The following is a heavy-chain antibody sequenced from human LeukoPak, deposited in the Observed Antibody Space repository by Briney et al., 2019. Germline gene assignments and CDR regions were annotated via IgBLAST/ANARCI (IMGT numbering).Heavy chain of an antibody. V-gene: IGHV3-33*01. CDR1: GFTFSSYG. D-gene: IGHD1-26*01. Sequence: GRSLRLSCAASGFTFSSYGMHWVRQAPGKGLEWVAVIWYDGSNKYYADSVKGRFTISRDNSKNTLYLQMNSLRAEDTAVYYCARGSGSLRYGMDVWGQGTTVTVSS. J-gene: IGHJ6*02. CDR3: ARGSGSLRYGMDV. CDR2: IWYDGSNK.